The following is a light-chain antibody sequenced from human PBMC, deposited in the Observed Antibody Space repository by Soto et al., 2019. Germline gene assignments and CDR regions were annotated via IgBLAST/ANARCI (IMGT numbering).Light chain of an antibody. V-gene: IGKV1-5*01. CDR2: DAS. Sequence: DIQMTQSPSTLSASVGDRVTITCRASQSIRKWLAWSQQKPGKAPKLLIYDASTLESGVPSRFSVSASGTEFTRTISSLQPDHFATYYCQQYNSFLWTFGQGTKVDIK. CDR3: QQYNSFLWT. J-gene: IGKJ1*01. CDR1: QSIRKW.